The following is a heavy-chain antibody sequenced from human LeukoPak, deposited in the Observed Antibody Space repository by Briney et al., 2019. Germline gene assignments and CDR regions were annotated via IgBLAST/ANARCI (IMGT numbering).Heavy chain of an antibody. D-gene: IGHD1-14*01. V-gene: IGHV3-21*01. CDR2: ISSSSSYI. CDR3: ARDLTPTLTPYYFDY. CDR1: GFEISSFW. Sequence: GGSLRLSCEASGFEISSFWMSWVRQAPGKGLEWVSSISSSSSYIYYADSVKGRFTISRDNAKNSLYLQMNSLRAEDTAVYYCARDLTPTLTPYYFDYWGQGTLVTVSS. J-gene: IGHJ4*02.